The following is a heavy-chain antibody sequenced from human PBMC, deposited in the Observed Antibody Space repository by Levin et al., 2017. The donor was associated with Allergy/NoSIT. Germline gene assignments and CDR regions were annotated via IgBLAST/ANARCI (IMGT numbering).Heavy chain of an antibody. V-gene: IGHV3-72*01. D-gene: IGHD2-2*01. CDR3: SRVSSTSWGWDNLDV. CDR2: IRNKANSYTT. CDR1: GFTFSDHY. J-gene: IGHJ6*02. Sequence: GESLKISCAASGFTFSDHYMDWVRQAPGKGLEWVGRIRNKANSYTTEYAASVKGRFTISRDDSKNSLYLQMDSLKTEDTAVYYCSRVSSTSWGWDNLDVWGQGTTVTVSS.